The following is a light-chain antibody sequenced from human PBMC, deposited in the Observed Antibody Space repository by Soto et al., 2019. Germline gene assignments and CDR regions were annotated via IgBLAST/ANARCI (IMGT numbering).Light chain of an antibody. CDR1: QDISSF. CDR2: AAS. CDR3: QQLNSYPLT. V-gene: IGKV1-9*01. J-gene: IGKJ5*01. Sequence: DIQMTQSPSSLSASIGDRFTITCRASQDISSFLAWYQQKPGTAPKLLIYAASTLQSGVPSRFSGSGSGTDFTLTISSLQPEDFATYFCQQLNSYPLTFGQGTRLEIK.